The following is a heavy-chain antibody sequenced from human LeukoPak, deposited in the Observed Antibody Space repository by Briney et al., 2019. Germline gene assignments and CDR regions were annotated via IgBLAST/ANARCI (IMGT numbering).Heavy chain of an antibody. CDR1: GGSISSYY. Sequence: SETLSLTCTVSGGSISSYYWSWIRQPPGKGLEWIGYIFYSGSTTHNPSLKSRVTISVDTSKNQFSLKLSSVTAADTAVYYCARDGGYGSGSYIWGQGTMVTVSS. V-gene: IGHV4-59*01. CDR3: ARDGGYGSGSYI. CDR2: IFYSGST. D-gene: IGHD3-10*01. J-gene: IGHJ3*02.